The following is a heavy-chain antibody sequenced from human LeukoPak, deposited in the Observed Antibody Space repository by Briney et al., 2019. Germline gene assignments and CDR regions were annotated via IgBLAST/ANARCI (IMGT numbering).Heavy chain of an antibody. Sequence: GASVKVSCKASGYTFTSYGISWVRQAPGQGLEWMGWTSLNNGNTNYAQKLQGRVTMTTDTSTSTAYMELRSLRSDDTAVYYCARDRRAILRYFDWLLGPFDYWGQGTLVTVSS. CDR3: ARDRRAILRYFDWLLGPFDY. CDR2: TSLNNGNT. J-gene: IGHJ4*02. CDR1: GYTFTSYG. D-gene: IGHD3-9*01. V-gene: IGHV1-18*01.